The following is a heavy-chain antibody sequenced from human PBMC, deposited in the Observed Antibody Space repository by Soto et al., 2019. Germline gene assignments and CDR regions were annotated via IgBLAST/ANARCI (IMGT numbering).Heavy chain of an antibody. CDR3: ARGLGLYYFDY. CDR1: GYACSSCG. CDR2: INAGNGNT. D-gene: IGHD1-26*01. J-gene: IGHJ4*02. V-gene: IGHV1-3*01. Sequence: VSVKVAGKGAGYACSSCGMQWVRQAPGQRLEWMGWINAGNGNTKYSQKFQGRVTITRDTSASTAYMELSSLRSEDTAVYYCARGLGLYYFDYWGQGTLVTV.